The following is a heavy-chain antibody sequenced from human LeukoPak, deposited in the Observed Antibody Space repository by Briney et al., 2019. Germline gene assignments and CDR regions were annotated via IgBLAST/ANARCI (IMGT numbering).Heavy chain of an antibody. CDR3: ARGSSGWPIDY. D-gene: IGHD6-19*01. V-gene: IGHV4-59*06. J-gene: IGHJ4*02. Sequence: SETLSLTCTVSGGSISSYYWSWIRQHPGKGLEWIGYIYYSGTTYYNPSLKGRITISIDTSKTQFSLKLSSVTAADTAVYYCARGSSGWPIDYWGQGTLVTVSS. CDR2: IYYSGTT. CDR1: GGSISSYY.